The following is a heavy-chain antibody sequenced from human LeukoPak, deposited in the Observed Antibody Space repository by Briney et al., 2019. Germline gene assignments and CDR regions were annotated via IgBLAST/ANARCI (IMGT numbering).Heavy chain of an antibody. CDR2: INAYNGNT. CDR1: GYTFTSYG. V-gene: IGHV1-18*01. Sequence: ASVKVSCKASGYTFTSYGISWVRQAPGQGLEWMGWINAYNGNTNYAQKLQGRVTMTTDTSTSTAYMELRSLRSDDTAVYYCAREGLLGYCSGGSCYSYYYYGMDVWGQGTTVTVSS. CDR3: AREGLLGYCSGGSCYSYYYYGMDV. D-gene: IGHD2-15*01. J-gene: IGHJ6*02.